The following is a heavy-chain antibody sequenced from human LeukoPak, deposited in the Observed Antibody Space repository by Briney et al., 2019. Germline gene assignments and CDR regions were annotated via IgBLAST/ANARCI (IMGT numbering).Heavy chain of an antibody. D-gene: IGHD3-22*01. CDR2: INHSGST. CDR3: ARGLGRYDSSGPRFDY. V-gene: IGHV4-34*01. J-gene: IGHJ4*02. Sequence: GSLRLSCAVSGFTLSSFSMSWIRQPPGKGLEWIGEINHSGSTNYNPSLKSRVTISVDTSKNQFSLKLSSVTAADTAVYYCARGLGRYDSSGPRFDYWGQGTLVTVSS. CDR1: GFTLSSFS.